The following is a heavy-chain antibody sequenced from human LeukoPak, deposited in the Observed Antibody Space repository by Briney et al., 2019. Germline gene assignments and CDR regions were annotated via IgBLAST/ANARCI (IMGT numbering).Heavy chain of an antibody. J-gene: IGHJ4*02. V-gene: IGHV1-8*01. CDR2: MNANSGNT. D-gene: IGHD4-17*01. Sequence: ASVKVSCKASGYTLTSYDMNWVRQATGQGPEAMGWMNANSGNTGYEQKFQGRVTMTRNTSIGTAYMEVSSLRSDDTAVYYCARARAFYGDYPYYLDYWGQGTLVTVSS. CDR1: GYTLTSYD. CDR3: ARARAFYGDYPYYLDY.